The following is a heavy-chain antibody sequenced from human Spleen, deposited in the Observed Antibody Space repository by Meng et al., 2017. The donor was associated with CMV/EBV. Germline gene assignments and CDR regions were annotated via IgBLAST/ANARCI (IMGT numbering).Heavy chain of an antibody. Sequence: GESLKISCVASGFTVSNNYLSWVRQAPGKGLEWVSIIQNDGTTYYTDSVKGRFTISRDNSKNTLYLQMNSLRAEDTAVYYCAKDLLGYCSSTSCYYYYGMDVWGQGTTVTVSS. CDR2: IQNDGTT. J-gene: IGHJ6*02. V-gene: IGHV3-66*02. D-gene: IGHD2-2*01. CDR1: GFTVSNNY. CDR3: AKDLLGYCSSTSCYYYYGMDV.